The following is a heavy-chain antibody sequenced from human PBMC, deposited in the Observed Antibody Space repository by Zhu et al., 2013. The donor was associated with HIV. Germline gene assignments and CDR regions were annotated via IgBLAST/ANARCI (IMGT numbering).Heavy chain of an antibody. D-gene: IGHD1-26*01. J-gene: IGHJ4*02. CDR2: MNPNSGNR. CDR3: AREGYKTEVSGIGGFDC. V-gene: IGHV1-8*01. Sequence: QVQLVQSGSEVKKPGASVKVSCKSSGYTFGSYEINWLRQATGQGPEWIGWMNPNSGNRDYAQKFQGRVTITMTSSISTVYMELSSLRSDDTAVYYCAREGYKTEVSGIGGFDCWGQGTLVTVSS. CDR1: GYTFGSYE.